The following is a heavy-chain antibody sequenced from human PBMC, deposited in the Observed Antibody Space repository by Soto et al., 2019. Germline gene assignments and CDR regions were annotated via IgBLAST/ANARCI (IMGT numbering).Heavy chain of an antibody. CDR2: INHRGSS. CDR3: ARERGGSSGESYGGVYY. V-gene: IGHV4-34*01. D-gene: IGHD5-18*01. CDR1: GGSFSGYY. J-gene: IGHJ4*02. Sequence: QVQLQQWVAGLLKPSETLSLTCAVYGGSFSGYYWSWIRQPPGKGREWTGEINHRGSSNYNPSLKSPLIISVDTTKHPLALKLSSVSAAYTNVYYCARERGGSSGESYGGVYYWGQRTLVTVAS.